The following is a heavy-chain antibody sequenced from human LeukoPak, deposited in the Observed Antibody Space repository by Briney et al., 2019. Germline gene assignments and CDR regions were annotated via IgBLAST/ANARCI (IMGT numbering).Heavy chain of an antibody. Sequence: HPGGSLRLSCAASGFTFSSYAMSWVRQAPGKGLEWVSAISGSGGSTYYADSVKSRFTISRDNSKNTLYLQMNSLRAEDTAVYYCATRDKMVYAIRSFDYWGQGTLVTVSS. CDR3: ATRDKMVYAIRSFDY. D-gene: IGHD2-8*01. CDR1: GFTFSSYA. V-gene: IGHV3-23*01. CDR2: ISGSGGST. J-gene: IGHJ4*02.